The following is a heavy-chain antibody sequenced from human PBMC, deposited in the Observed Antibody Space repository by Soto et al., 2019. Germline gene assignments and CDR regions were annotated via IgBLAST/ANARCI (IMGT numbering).Heavy chain of an antibody. J-gene: IGHJ4*02. CDR2: INHSGSS. D-gene: IGHD3-10*01. CDR1: GGSFSGYY. V-gene: IGHV4-34*01. CDR3: ARSLSFRGVSLVPYYFDY. Sequence: SETLSLTCAVSGGSFSGYYWSWIRQSPGKGLEWIGEINHSGSSNYNPSLKSRVTISGDTSKNHFSLNLSSVAAADTAVYYCARSLSFRGVSLVPYYFDYPGTGTLGTGSS.